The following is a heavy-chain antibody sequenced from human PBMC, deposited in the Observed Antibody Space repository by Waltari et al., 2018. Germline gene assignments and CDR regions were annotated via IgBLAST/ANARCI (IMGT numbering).Heavy chain of an antibody. Sequence: QVHLQQSGPGLVKPSQTLSPTCAISGDSVSSNSVTWNWIRQSPSRGLEWLGRTYYRSKWNNDYAVSVKSRITINPDTSRNQFSLQLNPVTPEDTAVYYCARASESSGTYSKVDYWGQGTLVTVSS. CDR1: GDSVSSNSVT. CDR3: ARASESSGTYSKVDY. D-gene: IGHD1-26*01. J-gene: IGHJ4*02. V-gene: IGHV6-1*01. CDR2: TYYRSKWNN.